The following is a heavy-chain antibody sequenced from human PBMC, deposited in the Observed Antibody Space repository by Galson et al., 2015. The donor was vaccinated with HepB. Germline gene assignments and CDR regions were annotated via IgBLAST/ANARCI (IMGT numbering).Heavy chain of an antibody. J-gene: IGHJ4*02. CDR1: GGYY. D-gene: IGHD4-17*01. Sequence: GGYYWSWIRQYPGKGLEWIGYIYYSGTTYYNPSLKSRVTISVDTSKNQFSLKLSSVTAADTAVYYCARGTVTTHLAGNLFDYWGQGTLVTVSS. V-gene: IGHV4-31*02. CDR3: ARGTVTTHLAGNLFDY. CDR2: IYYSGTT.